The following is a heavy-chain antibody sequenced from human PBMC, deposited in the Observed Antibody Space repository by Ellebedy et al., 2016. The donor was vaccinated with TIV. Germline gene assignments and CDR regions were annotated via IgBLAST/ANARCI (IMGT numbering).Heavy chain of an antibody. CDR2: IYYTGST. CDR1: GGSISRSSYY. Sequence: SETLSLTCTVSGGSISRSSYYWGWIRQPPQKGLEWIGSIYYTGSTFYNPSLKSRFTISVDTSKSQFSLRLTSVTAADTAVYYCARWFGELLYVRWFDPWGQGTLVTVSS. D-gene: IGHD3-10*01. CDR3: ARWFGELLYVRWFDP. J-gene: IGHJ5*02. V-gene: IGHV4-39*01.